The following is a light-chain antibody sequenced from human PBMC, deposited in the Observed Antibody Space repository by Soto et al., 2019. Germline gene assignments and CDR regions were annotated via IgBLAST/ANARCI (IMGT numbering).Light chain of an antibody. CDR1: SSDVGGYDY. J-gene: IGLJ1*01. CDR2: EVS. V-gene: IGLV2-14*01. Sequence: QPALTQPASVSGSPGQSITISCTGTSSDVGGYDYVSWYQLHPGKAPKLMAFEVSNRPSGVSYRFSGSKSGNTASLTISGLQAEDEADYFCSSYSSSTAYLFGTGTKVTVL. CDR3: SSYSSSTAYL.